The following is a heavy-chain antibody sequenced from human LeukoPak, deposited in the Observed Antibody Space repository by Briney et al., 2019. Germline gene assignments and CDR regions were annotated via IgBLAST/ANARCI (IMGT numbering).Heavy chain of an antibody. J-gene: IGHJ4*02. CDR2: INPSGGST. D-gene: IGHD3-22*01. V-gene: IGHV1-46*01. Sequence: ASVKVSCKASGYTFTSYYMHWVRQAPGQGLEWMGIINPSGGSTSYAQKFQGRVTMTRDTSTSTVYMGLSSLRSEDTAVYYCARDHHNYYDSSGSPNYWGQGTLVTVSS. CDR1: GYTFTSYY. CDR3: ARDHHNYYDSSGSPNY.